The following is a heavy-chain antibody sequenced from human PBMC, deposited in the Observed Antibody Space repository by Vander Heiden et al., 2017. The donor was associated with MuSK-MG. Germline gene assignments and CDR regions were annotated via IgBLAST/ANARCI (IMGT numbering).Heavy chain of an antibody. CDR1: GDSIRSSY. V-gene: IGHV4-59*01. J-gene: IGHJ6*03. CDR2: IYYSGST. Sequence: QVQLQESGPGLVKPSETLSPTCTVSGDSIRSSYWSWIRQPPGKGLEGIGYIYYSGSTNYNPSLERRVTISVDTSKNQFSLKLSSVTAADRAVYYCARSYSSSWPYYYYYYMDVWGKGTTVTVSS. D-gene: IGHD6-13*01. CDR3: ARSYSSSWPYYYYYYMDV.